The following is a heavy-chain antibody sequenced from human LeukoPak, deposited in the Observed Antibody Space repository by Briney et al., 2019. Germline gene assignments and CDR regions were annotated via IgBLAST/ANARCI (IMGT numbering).Heavy chain of an antibody. Sequence: PGGSLRLSCAASGFTLSSYSMKWVRQAPGKGLEWVSSISSSSIYIYYADSVKGRFTISRDNAKSSLYLQMNSLRAEDTAVYYCARSELGYNYHYMDVWGKGTTVTVSS. J-gene: IGHJ6*03. V-gene: IGHV3-21*01. D-gene: IGHD7-27*01. CDR2: ISSSSIYI. CDR1: GFTLSSYS. CDR3: ARSELGYNYHYMDV.